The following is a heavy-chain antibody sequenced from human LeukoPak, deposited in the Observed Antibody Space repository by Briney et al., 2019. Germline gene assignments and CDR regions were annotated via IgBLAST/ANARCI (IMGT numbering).Heavy chain of an antibody. V-gene: IGHV1-46*01. D-gene: IGHD1-26*01. J-gene: IGHJ6*03. CDR3: ARDLARYHYYYYSMDV. Sequence: ASVSVSSTASGYTFTSYYMHSVRQAPGQGLEWMGIIKCSGGSNSYAQKFQGRVTMSRDMSTSTVYMELSSLRSEDTAVYYWARDLARYHYYYYSMDVWGKGTTVTVSS. CDR1: GYTFTSYY. CDR2: IKCSGGSN.